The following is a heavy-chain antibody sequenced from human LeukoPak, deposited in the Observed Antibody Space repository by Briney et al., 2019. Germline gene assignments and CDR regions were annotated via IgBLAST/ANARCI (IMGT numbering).Heavy chain of an antibody. V-gene: IGHV3-9*01. CDR1: GFTFDDYA. D-gene: IGHD3-9*01. CDR2: ISWNSGSI. J-gene: IGHJ4*02. Sequence: PGGSLRLSCAASGFTFDDYAMHWVRQAPGKGLEWVSGISWNSGSIGYADSVKGRFTISRDNAKNSLYLQMNSLRAEDTALYYCAKDMDPGASISTGLFDYWGQGTLVTVSS. CDR3: AKDMDPGASISTGLFDY.